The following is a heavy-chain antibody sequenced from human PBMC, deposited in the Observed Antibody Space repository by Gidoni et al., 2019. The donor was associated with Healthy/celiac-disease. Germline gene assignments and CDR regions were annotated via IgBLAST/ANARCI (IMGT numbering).Heavy chain of an antibody. V-gene: IGHV3-21*01. Sequence: EVQLAESGGGLVTPAASLRLSCATPGFTFSSYGMNWVRQAPGKGLEWVASISSSSSNIYYADSVKGRFTISRDNAKNSLYLQMNSLRAEDTAVYYCARDPRAARPGNNLDDWGQGTLVTVSS. J-gene: IGHJ4*02. D-gene: IGHD6-6*01. CDR2: ISSSSSNI. CDR1: GFTFSSYG. CDR3: ARDPRAARPGNNLDD.